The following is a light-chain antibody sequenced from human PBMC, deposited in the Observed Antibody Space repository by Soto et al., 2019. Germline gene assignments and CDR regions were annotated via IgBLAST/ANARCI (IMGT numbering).Light chain of an antibody. J-gene: IGKJ5*01. CDR1: QSVSSD. Sequence: EIVLTQSPATLSVSPGERATLSCRANQSVSSDFAWYQQKPGQAPRLLIYGTSTRATGIPARFSGSGSGTEFTLTISSLQSDDCAVYYCQQYNNWPPITFGQGTRLEIK. CDR2: GTS. CDR3: QQYNNWPPIT. V-gene: IGKV3-15*01.